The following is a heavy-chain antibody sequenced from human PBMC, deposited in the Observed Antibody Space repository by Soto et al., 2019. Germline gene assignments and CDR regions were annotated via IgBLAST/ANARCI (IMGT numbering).Heavy chain of an antibody. J-gene: IGHJ4*02. CDR2: INAGNGNT. CDR1: GYTFTSYA. V-gene: IGHV1-3*01. Sequence: ASVKVSCKASGYTFTSYAMHWVRQAPGQRLEWMGWINAGNGNTKYSQKFQGRVTITRDTSASTAYMELSSLRSEDTAVYYCARGGGVVVAANSGFVYWGQGTLVTVPS. D-gene: IGHD2-15*01. CDR3: ARGGGVVVAANSGFVY.